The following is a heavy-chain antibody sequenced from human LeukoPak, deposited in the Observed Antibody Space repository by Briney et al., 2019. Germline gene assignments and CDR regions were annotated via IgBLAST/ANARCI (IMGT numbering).Heavy chain of an antibody. D-gene: IGHD6-19*01. J-gene: IGHJ1*01. CDR2: ISGSGGST. V-gene: IGHV3-23*01. Sequence: PGGSLRLSCAASGFTFSTYGMTWVRQAPGKGLEWVSSISGSGGSTYYADSVKGRVTVSRDNSKNTLYLQMNSLRAEDTAVYYCAKPHEGWDEYFQHWGQGTLVTVSS. CDR3: AKPHEGWDEYFQH. CDR1: GFTFSTYG.